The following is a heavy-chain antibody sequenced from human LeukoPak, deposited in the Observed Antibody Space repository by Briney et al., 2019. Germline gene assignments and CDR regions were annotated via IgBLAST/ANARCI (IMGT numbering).Heavy chain of an antibody. Sequence: GGSLRLSCAASGFTFSGYWMHWVRQAPGKGLVWVSRINSDGSSTTYADSVKGRFTISRDNAKNTLYLQMNSLRAEDTAVYYCTRSLQITRNFFDYWGQGTLVTVSS. V-gene: IGHV3-74*03. CDR1: GFTFSGYW. J-gene: IGHJ4*02. D-gene: IGHD3-16*01. CDR3: TRSLQITRNFFDY. CDR2: INSDGSST.